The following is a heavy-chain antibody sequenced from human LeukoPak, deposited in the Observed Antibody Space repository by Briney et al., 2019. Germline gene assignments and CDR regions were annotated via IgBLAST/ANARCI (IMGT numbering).Heavy chain of an antibody. V-gene: IGHV4-59*01. Sequence: SETLSLTCTVSGGSISSYYWSWIRQPPGKGLEWIGYIYYSGSTNYNPSLKSRVTISVDTSKNQFSLKLSSVTAADTAVYYCARAPRYSYGSGAFDIWGQGTMVTVSS. CDR2: IYYSGST. CDR1: GGSISSYY. CDR3: ARAPRYSYGSGAFDI. J-gene: IGHJ3*02. D-gene: IGHD5-18*01.